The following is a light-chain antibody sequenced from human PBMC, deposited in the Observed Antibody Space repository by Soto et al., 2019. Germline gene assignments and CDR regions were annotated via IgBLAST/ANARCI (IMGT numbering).Light chain of an antibody. CDR1: ETISTY. Sequence: DIPMTQHPFSVSASVRDRVTITCRASETISTYLNWYQQKPGQAPNLLIYSASNMHSGVPSRFSGSGSGTDFTLTISSLQPADFAAYYCQQSYGTPITFGQGTRLEIK. V-gene: IGKV1-39*01. CDR3: QQSYGTPIT. CDR2: SAS. J-gene: IGKJ5*01.